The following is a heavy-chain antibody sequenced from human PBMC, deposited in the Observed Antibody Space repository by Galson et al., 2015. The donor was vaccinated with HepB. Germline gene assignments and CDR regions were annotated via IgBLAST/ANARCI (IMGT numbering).Heavy chain of an antibody. CDR1: GGSFSGYY. CDR2: INHSGIT. Sequence: ETLSLTCAVYGGSFSGYYWSWIRQPPGKGLEWIGEINHSGITNYNPSLKSRITISVDTSKNQFSLKLSSVTAADTAVYYCARGTVTPFDYWGQGTLVTVSS. D-gene: IGHD2-21*02. J-gene: IGHJ4*02. CDR3: ARGTVTPFDY. V-gene: IGHV4-34*01.